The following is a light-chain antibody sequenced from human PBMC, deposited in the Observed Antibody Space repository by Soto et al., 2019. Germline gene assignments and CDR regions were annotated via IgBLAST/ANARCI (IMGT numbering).Light chain of an antibody. V-gene: IGKV3-11*01. Sequence: EIVLTQSPATLSLSPGERATLSCRASQSVSSYLAWYQQKPGQAPRLLIYVASNRATGIPARFSGSGSGTDFTLTISSLEPEDFAVYYCQQRSNWPFWTFGQGTKVEIK. CDR1: QSVSSY. J-gene: IGKJ1*01. CDR3: QQRSNWPFWT. CDR2: VAS.